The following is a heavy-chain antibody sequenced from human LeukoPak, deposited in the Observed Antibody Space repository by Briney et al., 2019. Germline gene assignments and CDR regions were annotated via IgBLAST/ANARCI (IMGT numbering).Heavy chain of an antibody. J-gene: IGHJ4*02. CDR2: IFSSGST. CDR1: GGSISSYY. V-gene: IGHV4-4*07. D-gene: IGHD1-14*01. CDR3: ARDRGTTFDY. Sequence: SETLALTCTVSGGSISSYYWSWIRQPAGKGLEWIGRIFSSGSTNYNPSLKTRVTMSVDTSKNQFSLRLSSVTAADTAVYYCARDRGTTFDYWGQGTLVTVSS.